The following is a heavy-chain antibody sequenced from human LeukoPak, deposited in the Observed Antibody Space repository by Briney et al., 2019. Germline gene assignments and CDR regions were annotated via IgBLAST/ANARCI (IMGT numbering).Heavy chain of an antibody. D-gene: IGHD3-10*01. J-gene: IGHJ5*02. V-gene: IGHV4-59*01. CDR3: ARSRGSGSYWANWFDP. CDR2: IYYSGST. CDR1: GGSISSYY. Sequence: PSETLSLTCTVSGGSISSYYWSWIQQPPGKGLEWIGYIYYSGSTNYNPSLKSRVTISVDTSKNQFSLKLSSVTAADTAVYYCARSRGSGSYWANWFDPWGQGTLVTVSS.